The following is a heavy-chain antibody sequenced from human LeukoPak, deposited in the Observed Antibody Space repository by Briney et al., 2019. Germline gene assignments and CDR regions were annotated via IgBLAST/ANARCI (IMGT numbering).Heavy chain of an antibody. Sequence: GRSLRLSCAASGFTFSSYGMHWVRQAPGKGLELVAVTSYDGSNKYYADSVKGRFTISRDKSTNTLYLQMNSLRAEDTAVYYFAKDLETTVRNYHYYGMDVWGQGTTVTVPS. CDR1: GFTFSSYG. CDR3: AKDLETTVRNYHYYGMDV. J-gene: IGHJ6*02. V-gene: IGHV3-30*18. CDR2: TSYDGSNK. D-gene: IGHD4-17*01.